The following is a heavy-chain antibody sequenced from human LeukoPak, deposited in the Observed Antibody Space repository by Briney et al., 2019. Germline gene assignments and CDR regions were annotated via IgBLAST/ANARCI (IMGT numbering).Heavy chain of an antibody. D-gene: IGHD5-24*01. J-gene: IGHJ4*02. CDR3: ARDRGDGYNSGYFEY. CDR2: IYTSGST. V-gene: IGHV4-61*02. Sequence: SQTLSLTCTVSGYSISSGYYWSWIRQPAGKGLEWIGRIYTSGSTTYNPSLKSRVTISVDTSKNQFSLKLSSVTAADTAVYYCARDRGDGYNSGYFEYWGQGTLVTVSS. CDR1: GYSISSGYY.